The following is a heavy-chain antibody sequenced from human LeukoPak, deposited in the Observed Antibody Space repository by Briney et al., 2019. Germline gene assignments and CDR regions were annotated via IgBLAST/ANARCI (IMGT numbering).Heavy chain of an antibody. V-gene: IGHV3-21*01. Sequence: GGSLRLSCAASGFTFSSYSMNWVRQAPGKGLEWVSSISSSSSYIYYADSVKGRFTISRDNAKNSLYLQMNSLRAEDTAVYYCARGALVVASVDLDYWGQGTLVTVSS. J-gene: IGHJ4*02. CDR1: GFTFSSYS. CDR2: ISSSSSYI. D-gene: IGHD3-22*01. CDR3: ARGALVVASVDLDY.